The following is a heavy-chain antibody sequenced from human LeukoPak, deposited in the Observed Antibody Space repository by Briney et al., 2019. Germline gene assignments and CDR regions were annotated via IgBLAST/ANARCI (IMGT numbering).Heavy chain of an antibody. Sequence: RGSLRLSCAASGFTFSSYGMHWVRQAPGKGLEWVAVIWYDGSNKYYADSVKGRFTISRDNSKNTLYLQMNSLRAEDTAVYYCARDRRVVAAPYYYMDVWGKGTTVTVSS. D-gene: IGHD2-15*01. CDR2: IWYDGSNK. CDR3: ARDRRVVAAPYYYMDV. CDR1: GFTFSSYG. J-gene: IGHJ6*03. V-gene: IGHV3-33*01.